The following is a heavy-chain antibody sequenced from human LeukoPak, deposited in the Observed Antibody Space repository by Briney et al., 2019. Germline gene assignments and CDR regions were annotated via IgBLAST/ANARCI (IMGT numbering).Heavy chain of an antibody. Sequence: GGSLRLSCAASGFTFSSYAMNWVRQAPGKGLEWVSSISGSGGTTYYADSVKGRFTISRDNSKNTLYLQMNGLRAEDTAVYYCAKDFLYYYGSGSRFDHWGQGTLAPVS. CDR2: ISGSGGTT. D-gene: IGHD3-10*01. CDR1: GFTFSSYA. CDR3: AKDFLYYYGSGSRFDH. V-gene: IGHV3-23*01. J-gene: IGHJ4*02.